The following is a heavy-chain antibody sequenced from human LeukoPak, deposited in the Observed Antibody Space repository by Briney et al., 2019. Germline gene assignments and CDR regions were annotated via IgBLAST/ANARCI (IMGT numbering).Heavy chain of an antibody. V-gene: IGHV4-39*07. CDR2: IYYSGST. D-gene: IGHD6-19*01. CDR3: ARIDRAVAGTIDY. CDR1: GASISSSSYY. J-gene: IGHJ4*02. Sequence: PSETLSLTCTVSGASISSSSYYWGWIRQPPGKGLEWIGSIYYSGSTNYNPSLKSRVTMSVDTSKNQFSLKLSSVTAADTAVYYCARIDRAVAGTIDYWGQGTLVTVSS.